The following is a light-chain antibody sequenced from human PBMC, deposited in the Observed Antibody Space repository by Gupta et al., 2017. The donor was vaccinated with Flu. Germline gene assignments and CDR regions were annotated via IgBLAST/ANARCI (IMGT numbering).Light chain of an antibody. V-gene: IGLV2-14*01. CDR3: NSYTSSNTWV. CDR2: EVS. Sequence: TSNAFGSYNYVSWYQHHPGKVLKLISYEVSNRPSGVSDRFSGSKSGNTAYLTISGLQAEDEDHYYCNSYTSSNTWVFGGGTKLTVL. J-gene: IGLJ3*02. CDR1: SNAFGSYNY.